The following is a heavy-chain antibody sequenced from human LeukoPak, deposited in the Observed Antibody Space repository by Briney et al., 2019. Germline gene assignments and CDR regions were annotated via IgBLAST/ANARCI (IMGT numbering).Heavy chain of an antibody. D-gene: IGHD1-7*01. CDR2: INHRGST. CDR1: VGSFSGYY. V-gene: IGHV4-34*01. J-gene: IGHJ4*02. CDR3: ARGCVGNCPKGATFDY. Sequence: PSETLSLTCAVYVGSFSGYYWSWIRQSPGKGLEWIGEINHRGSTSYNPSLKSRVTISVDTSMNQFSLKLRSVTAADTAVYYCARGCVGNCPKGATFDYWGQGNLVTVSS.